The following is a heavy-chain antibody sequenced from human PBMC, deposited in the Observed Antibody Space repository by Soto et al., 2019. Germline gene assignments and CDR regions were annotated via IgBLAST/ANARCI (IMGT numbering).Heavy chain of an antibody. V-gene: IGHV4-61*08. CDR2: IYYSGST. J-gene: IGHJ4*02. CDR3: ARGKKGTIIYY. Sequence: SETLYLTCAVSGGSISSGGYSWSWIRQPPGKGLEWIGYIYYSGSTNYNPSLKSRVTISVDTSKNQFSLKLSSVTAADTAVYYCARGKKGTIIYYWGQGTLDPVSS. D-gene: IGHD1-1*01. CDR1: GGSISSGGYS.